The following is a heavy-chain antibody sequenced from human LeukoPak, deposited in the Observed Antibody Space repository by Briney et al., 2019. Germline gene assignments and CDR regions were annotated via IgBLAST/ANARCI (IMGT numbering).Heavy chain of an antibody. CDR3: AKGVEGYCSSTSCYPSPYYYYYYYMDV. D-gene: IGHD2-2*01. Sequence: PGGSLRLSCVASGFTFNSYAMSWVRQAPGKGLEGVSAISGRGGNTYYADSVKGRFTISRDNSKNTLYLQMNSLRAEDTAVYYCAKGVEGYCSSTSCYPSPYYYYYYYMDVWGKGTTVTVSS. CDR1: GFTFNSYA. J-gene: IGHJ6*03. V-gene: IGHV3-23*01. CDR2: ISGRGGNT.